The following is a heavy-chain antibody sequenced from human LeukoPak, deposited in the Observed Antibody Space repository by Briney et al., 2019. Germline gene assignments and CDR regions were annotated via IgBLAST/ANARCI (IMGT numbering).Heavy chain of an antibody. CDR1: GYTLTELS. V-gene: IGHV1-46*01. CDR3: ARLVAVAGTVY. J-gene: IGHJ4*02. D-gene: IGHD6-19*01. Sequence: GASVKVSCKVSGYTLTELSMHWVRQAPGQGLEWMGIINPSGGSTNYAQKFQDRVTMTRDTSISTAYMELSRLRSDDTAVYYCARLVAVAGTVYWGQGTLVTVSS. CDR2: INPSGGST.